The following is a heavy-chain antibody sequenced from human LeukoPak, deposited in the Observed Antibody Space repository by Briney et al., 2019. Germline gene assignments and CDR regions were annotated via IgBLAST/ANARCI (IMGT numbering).Heavy chain of an antibody. V-gene: IGHV4-61*08. CDR1: GGSISSGGYY. CDR3: ARHSTVTSHFDY. Sequence: PSETLSLTCTVSGGSISSGGYYWSWIRQPPGKGLEWIGYIYHSGSTNYNPSLKSRVTISVDTSKNQFSLKLSSVTAADTAVYYCARHSTVTSHFDYWGQGTLVTVSS. CDR2: IYHSGST. J-gene: IGHJ4*02. D-gene: IGHD4-23*01.